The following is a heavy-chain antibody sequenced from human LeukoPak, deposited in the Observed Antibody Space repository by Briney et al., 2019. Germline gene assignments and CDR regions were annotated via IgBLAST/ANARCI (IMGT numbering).Heavy chain of an antibody. V-gene: IGHV3-15*01. CDR2: IKSKTDGGTT. Sequence: GGSLRLSCAASGFTFTSYAMTWVRQAPGKGLERVGRIKSKTDGGTTDYAAPVKGRFTISRGDSKNTLYLQMNSLKTEDTAVYYCTTGDYDYWGQGTLVTVSS. J-gene: IGHJ4*02. CDR3: TTGDYDY. CDR1: GFTFTSYA.